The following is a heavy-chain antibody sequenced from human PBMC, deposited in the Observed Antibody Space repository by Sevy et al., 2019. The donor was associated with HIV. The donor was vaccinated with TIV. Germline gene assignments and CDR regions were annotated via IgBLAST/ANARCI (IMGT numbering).Heavy chain of an antibody. J-gene: IGHJ3*01. CDR3: ARPQRPSGYSSSADAFDL. D-gene: IGHD6-13*01. CDR2: IVHSFDLS. Sequence: ASVKVSCKASGVTFSGYAINWVRQTPGQGLEWMGWIVHSFDLSKYAQKFQGRVTFTADESTDTAYMKLSSLRSDYTGVYYCARPQRPSGYSSSADAFDLWGQGTMVTVSS. CDR1: GVTFSGYA. V-gene: IGHV1-69*13.